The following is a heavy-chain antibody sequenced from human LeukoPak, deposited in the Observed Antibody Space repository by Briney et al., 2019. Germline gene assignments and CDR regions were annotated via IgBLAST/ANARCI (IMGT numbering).Heavy chain of an antibody. V-gene: IGHV4-30-4*01. Sequence: SETLSLTCTVSGGSISSGDYCWSWIRQPPGKGLEWIGYIYYSGSTYYNPPLKSRVTISVDTSKNQFPLKLSSVTAADTAVYYCARSYYYYYGMDVWGQGTTVTVSS. CDR2: IYYSGST. J-gene: IGHJ6*02. CDR1: GGSISSGDYC. CDR3: ARSYYYYYGMDV.